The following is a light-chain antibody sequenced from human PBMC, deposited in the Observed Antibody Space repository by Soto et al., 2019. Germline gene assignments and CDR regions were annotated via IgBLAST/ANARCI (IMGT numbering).Light chain of an antibody. CDR3: QAWDTGLV. Sequence: QLVLTQSPSASASLGASVKLTCTLSSGHSSYAIAWHQQQPDKGPRFLMKVISDGSHSKGDGIPDRFSGSTSGAERYLTISSLQSEDEADYYCQAWDTGLVFGGGTKLTVL. CDR2: VISDGSH. V-gene: IGLV4-69*01. CDR1: SGHSSYA. J-gene: IGLJ2*01.